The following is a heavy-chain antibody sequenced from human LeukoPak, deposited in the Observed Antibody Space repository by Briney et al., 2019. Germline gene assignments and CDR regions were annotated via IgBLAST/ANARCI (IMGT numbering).Heavy chain of an antibody. D-gene: IGHD2-21*01. J-gene: IGHJ3*02. CDR2: IYTIGTI. CDR3: ARAIGRSNAFDI. V-gene: IGHV4-4*07. Sequence: SETLSLTCTVSGVSISSYYWSWIRQPAGTALEWIGRIYTIGTITYNPSLKSRVTMSVDTSKNQFSLKLSSVTAADTAVYYCARAIGRSNAFDIWGQGTMVTVSS. CDR1: GVSISSYY.